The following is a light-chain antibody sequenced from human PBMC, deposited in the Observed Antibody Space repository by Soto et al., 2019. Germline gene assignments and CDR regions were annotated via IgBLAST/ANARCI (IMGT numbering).Light chain of an antibody. V-gene: IGLV2-14*01. CDR3: SSYTGTILV. Sequence: QSALTQPASMSGSPGQSITISCTGTSRDVGAYNYVSWYQRYPGKAPKLIIYEVTNRPSGVSNRFSGSKSGNTASLTISGLQAEDEADYYCSSYTGTILVFGGGTKLTV. CDR2: EVT. J-gene: IGLJ3*02. CDR1: SRDVGAYNY.